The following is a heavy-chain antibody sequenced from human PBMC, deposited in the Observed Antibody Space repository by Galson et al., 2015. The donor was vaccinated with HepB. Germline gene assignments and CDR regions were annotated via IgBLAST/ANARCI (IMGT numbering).Heavy chain of an antibody. CDR3: ARTIAATRVHYFNY. Sequence: SLRLSCAASGFTFTNYWMNWVRQAPGKGLEWVADINQDGTKKYYVDSVKGRFTISRDNAKNSLFLQMNSLRAEDTAVYYCARTIAATRVHYFNYWGQGTLVTVSS. CDR2: INQDGTKK. CDR1: GFTFTNYW. J-gene: IGHJ4*02. V-gene: IGHV3-7*03. D-gene: IGHD6-13*01.